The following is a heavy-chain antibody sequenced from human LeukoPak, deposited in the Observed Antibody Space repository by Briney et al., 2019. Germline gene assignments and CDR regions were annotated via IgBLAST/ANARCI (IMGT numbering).Heavy chain of an antibody. J-gene: IGHJ6*02. V-gene: IGHV4-34*01. Sequence: PSETLSLTCAVYGGSFSGYYWSWICQPPGKGLEWIGEINHSGGTNYNPSLKSRVTISVDTSKNQFSLKLSSVTAADTAVYYCARVIAAAGMLGSFYYYGMDVWGQGTTVTVSS. CDR2: INHSGGT. CDR1: GGSFSGYY. D-gene: IGHD6-13*01. CDR3: ARVIAAAGMLGSFYYYGMDV.